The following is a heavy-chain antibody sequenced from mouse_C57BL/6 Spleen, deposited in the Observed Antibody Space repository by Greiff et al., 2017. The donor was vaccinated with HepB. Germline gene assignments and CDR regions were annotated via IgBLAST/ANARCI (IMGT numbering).Heavy chain of an antibody. Sequence: QVQLQQPGAELVKPGASVKLSCKASGYTFTSYWMHWVKQRPGQGLEWIGMIHPNSGSTNYNEKFKSKATLTVDKSSSTAYMQLSSLTSEDSAVYYCARHYGSSYVWYFDVWGTGTTVTVSS. V-gene: IGHV1-64*01. CDR2: IHPNSGST. CDR3: ARHYGSSYVWYFDV. CDR1: GYTFTSYW. D-gene: IGHD1-1*01. J-gene: IGHJ1*03.